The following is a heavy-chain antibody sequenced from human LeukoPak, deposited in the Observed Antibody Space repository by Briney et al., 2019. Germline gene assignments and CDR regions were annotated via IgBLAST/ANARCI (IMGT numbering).Heavy chain of an antibody. V-gene: IGHV1-18*01. CDR3: VRDSSGFDY. CDR1: GYTFYTYG. D-gene: IGHD3-22*01. CDR2: ISAYNGNT. Sequence: ASVKVSCKASGYTFYTYGINWVRQAPGQGLEWMGWISAYNGNTNYAQKFQGRVTMTTDTSTSTTYMELRSLRSDDTAVYYCVRDSSGFDYWGQGTLVTVSS. J-gene: IGHJ4*02.